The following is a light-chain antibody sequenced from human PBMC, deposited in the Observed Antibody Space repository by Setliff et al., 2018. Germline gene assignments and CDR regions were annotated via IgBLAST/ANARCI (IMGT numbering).Light chain of an antibody. CDR2: LGS. Sequence: DTVMTQSPLSLPVTPGEPASISCRSSQSLLHSNGYNYLDWYLQKPGQSPQLLIYLGSTRASGVPDRFSGSGSGTDFTLKISRVEAEDVGVYYCMQALQTPRTFGQGTKV. CDR3: MQALQTPRT. J-gene: IGKJ1*01. V-gene: IGKV2-28*01. CDR1: QSLLHSNGYNY.